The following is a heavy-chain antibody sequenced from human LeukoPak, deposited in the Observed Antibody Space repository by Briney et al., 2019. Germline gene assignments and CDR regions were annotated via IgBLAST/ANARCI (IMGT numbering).Heavy chain of an antibody. CDR1: GFSFSSYG. CDR2: INQDGTEE. V-gene: IGHV3-7*01. D-gene: IGHD3-16*01. Sequence: PGGSLRLSCAGSGFSFSSYGMHWVRQAPGKGLEWVANINQDGTEENYVASVRGRFTISRDIPKGSVYLQMHSLRVEDTALYYCATGIAEGEYDSWGQGTLVTVSS. CDR3: ATGIAEGEYDS. J-gene: IGHJ4*02.